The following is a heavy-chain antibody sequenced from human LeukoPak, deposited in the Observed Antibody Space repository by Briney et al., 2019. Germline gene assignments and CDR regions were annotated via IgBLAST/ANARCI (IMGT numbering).Heavy chain of an antibody. Sequence: SETLSLTCTVSGGSISSYYWSWIRQPPGKGLEWIGYIYYSGSTNYNPSLKSRVTISVDASKNQFSLKLSSVTAADTAVYYCARQASGRLRLGIDYWGQGTLVTVSS. CDR3: ARQASGRLRLGIDY. D-gene: IGHD7-27*01. V-gene: IGHV4-59*08. CDR1: GGSISSYY. J-gene: IGHJ4*02. CDR2: IYYSGST.